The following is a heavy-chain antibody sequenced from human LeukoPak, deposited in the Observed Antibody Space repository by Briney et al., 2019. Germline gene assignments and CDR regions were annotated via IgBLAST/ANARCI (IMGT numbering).Heavy chain of an antibody. CDR3: ARWGYHAGYYFDY. CDR1: GFTFTTYG. J-gene: IGHJ4*02. Sequence: GGSLRLSCAASGFTFTTYGTHWVRQAPGKGLEWVAFIRYDGSTKYYTDSVEGRFTISRDNSRDTLYLQMNSLRAEDTAVYYCARWGYHAGYYFDYWGQGTLVTVSS. V-gene: IGHV3-33*08. D-gene: IGHD5-18*01. CDR2: IRYDGSTK.